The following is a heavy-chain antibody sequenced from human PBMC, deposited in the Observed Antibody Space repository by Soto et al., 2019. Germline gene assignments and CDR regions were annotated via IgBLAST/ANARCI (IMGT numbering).Heavy chain of an antibody. J-gene: IGHJ6*02. CDR2: ISYDGSNK. Sequence: QVQLVESGGGVVQPGRSLRLSCAASGFTFSSYAMHWVRQAPGQGLEWVALISYDGSNKYYADSVKGRFTISRDKSKNTLYLHMNSLRPEDTAVYHCARDQGGTTLYYHGMDVWGQGTTVTVSS. CDR1: GFTFSSYA. CDR3: ARDQGGTTLYYHGMDV. V-gene: IGHV3-30-3*01. D-gene: IGHD1-7*01.